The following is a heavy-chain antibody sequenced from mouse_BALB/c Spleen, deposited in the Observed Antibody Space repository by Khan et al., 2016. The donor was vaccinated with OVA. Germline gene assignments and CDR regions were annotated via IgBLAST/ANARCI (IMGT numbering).Heavy chain of an antibody. CDR1: GFTSSSFG. CDR3: ATYGWWD. J-gene: IGHJ1*01. Sequence: EVQLEEPGGGLVQPGGSRKLSCAASGFTSSSFGMHWVRQAPEKGLERVAYISRGSSTIYYDDTVTGRSTTSRDNPKNTLVLQMTSLRSEDTAMYYCATYGWWDWGAGTTVTVSS. CDR2: ISRGSSTI. V-gene: IGHV5-17*02. D-gene: IGHD1-1*01.